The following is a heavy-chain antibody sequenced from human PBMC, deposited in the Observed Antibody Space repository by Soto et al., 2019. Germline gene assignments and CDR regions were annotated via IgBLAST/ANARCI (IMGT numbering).Heavy chain of an antibody. J-gene: IGHJ4*02. CDR3: ARHTPASALSDH. Sequence: QLQLQESGPGLVKPSETLSLTCTVSGGSISSSSYYWGWIRQPPGKGLEWIGSIYYSGSTDYNPSRKSRGTLPVYTPKTQSSRNLGSLIPADTAVSYSARHTPASALSDHSGQGTLVTVSS. D-gene: IGHD2-15*01. CDR2: IYYSGST. V-gene: IGHV4-39*01. CDR1: GGSISSSSYY.